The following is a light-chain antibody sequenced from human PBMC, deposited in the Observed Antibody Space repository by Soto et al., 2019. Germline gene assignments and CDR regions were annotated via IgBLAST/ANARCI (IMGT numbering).Light chain of an antibody. Sequence: QSALTQPASVSGSPGQSITISCTGTSSDVGTYKYVSWYQQHPGKAPKLMIYEVSNLPSGVSNRFSGSKSGNTASLTISGLQAEDEADYYCSSYTSRSTPVFGGGTKLTVL. CDR2: EVS. J-gene: IGLJ2*01. CDR1: SSDVGTYKY. CDR3: SSYTSRSTPV. V-gene: IGLV2-14*01.